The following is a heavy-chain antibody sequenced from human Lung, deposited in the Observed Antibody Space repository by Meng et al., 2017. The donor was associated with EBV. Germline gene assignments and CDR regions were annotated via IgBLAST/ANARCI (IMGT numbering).Heavy chain of an antibody. Sequence: LKLEQSGPXLVKPXXXLSPTCDISGDSVSSNSAAWNWIRQSPLRGLEWLGRTYYMSKWYNDYAVSVKSRISINPDTSKNQFSLQLNSVTPEDTAVYYCARATSGFDSWGQGTMVTVSA. J-gene: IGHJ4*02. D-gene: IGHD2-2*01. CDR2: TYYMSKWYN. CDR3: ARATSGFDS. CDR1: GDSVSSNSAA. V-gene: IGHV6-1*01.